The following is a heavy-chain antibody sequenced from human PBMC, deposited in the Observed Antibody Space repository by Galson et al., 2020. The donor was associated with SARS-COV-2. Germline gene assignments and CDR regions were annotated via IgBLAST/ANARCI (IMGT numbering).Heavy chain of an antibody. Sequence: SETLSLTCTVSGGSISSSSYYWGWIRQPPGKGLEWIGTISYLGNTYYNPSLQSRLTISVDTSKNRFSLNLSSVTAADTAAYYCATQGDHQSSGYYFEYWGQGTLVTVSS. J-gene: IGHJ4*02. CDR2: ISYLGNT. V-gene: IGHV4-39*01. CDR1: GGSISSSSYY. D-gene: IGHD3-22*01. CDR3: ATQGDHQSSGYYFEY.